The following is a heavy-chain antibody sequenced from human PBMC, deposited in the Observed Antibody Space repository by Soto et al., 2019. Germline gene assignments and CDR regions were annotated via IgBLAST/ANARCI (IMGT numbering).Heavy chain of an antibody. J-gene: IGHJ6*02. CDR1: GGSISSGGYY. Sequence: PSETLSLTCTVSGGSISSGGYYWSWIRQHPGKGLEWIGYIYYSGSTYYNPSLKSRVTISVDTSKNQFSLKLSSVTAADTAVYYCASTYYDILTGYLPLDYYYYGMDVWGQGTTVTVSS. V-gene: IGHV4-31*03. CDR2: IYYSGST. D-gene: IGHD3-9*01. CDR3: ASTYYDILTGYLPLDYYYYGMDV.